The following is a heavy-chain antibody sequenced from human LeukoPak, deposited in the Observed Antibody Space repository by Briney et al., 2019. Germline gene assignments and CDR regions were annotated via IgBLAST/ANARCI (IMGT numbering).Heavy chain of an antibody. J-gene: IGHJ6*03. D-gene: IGHD6-6*01. V-gene: IGHV1-8*03. Sequence: GASVKVSCKASGYTFTSYDINWVRQATGQGLEWMGWMNPNSGNTGYAQKFQGRVTITRNTSISTAYMELSSLRSEDTAVYYCARGRFSGWIAARPPPKDYYYYYMDVWGKGTTVTVSS. CDR1: GYTFTSYD. CDR3: ARGRFSGWIAARPPPKDYYYYYMDV. CDR2: MNPNSGNT.